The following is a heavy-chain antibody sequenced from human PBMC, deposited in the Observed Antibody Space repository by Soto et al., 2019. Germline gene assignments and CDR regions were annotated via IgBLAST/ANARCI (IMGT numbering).Heavy chain of an antibody. V-gene: IGHV3-7*03. D-gene: IGHD6-19*01. CDR2: IKQDGSEK. CDR1: GITFSSNW. J-gene: IGHJ4*02. CDR3: ARDAVGWSSLVVY. Sequence: PGGSLRLPCAASGITFSSNWMSWVHQAPGKGLEWVANIKQDGSEKYYVGSVKGRFTISRDNAKNSLYLQMNSLRAEDTAVYYCARDAVGWSSLVVYLGQGTLVTVSS.